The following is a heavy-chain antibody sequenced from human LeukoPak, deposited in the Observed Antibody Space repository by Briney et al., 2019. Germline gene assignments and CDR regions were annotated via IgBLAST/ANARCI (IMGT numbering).Heavy chain of an antibody. CDR2: IYYSGST. J-gene: IGHJ6*03. CDR3: ARVGIAVAGNYYYYMDV. CDR1: GGSFSGYY. D-gene: IGHD6-19*01. Sequence: SETLSLTCAVYGGSFSGYYWSWIRQPPGKGLEWIGYIYYSGSTNYNPSLKSRVTISVDTSKNQFSLKLSSVTAADTAVYYCARVGIAVAGNYYYYMDVWGKGTTVTVSS. V-gene: IGHV4-59*01.